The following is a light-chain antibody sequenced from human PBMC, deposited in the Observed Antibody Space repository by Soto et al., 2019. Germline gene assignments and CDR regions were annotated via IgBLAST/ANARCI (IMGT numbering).Light chain of an antibody. CDR3: QTWGTAIRV. CDR2: LNSDGSH. J-gene: IGLJ2*01. V-gene: IGLV4-69*01. Sequence: QPVLTQSPSASASLGASVKLTCTLSSGHSSYVIAWHQQQPEKGPRYLMKLNSDGSHSKGDGIPDRFSGSSSGAERYLTISSLQSEDEADYYCQTWGTAIRVFGGGTKLTVL. CDR1: SGHSSYV.